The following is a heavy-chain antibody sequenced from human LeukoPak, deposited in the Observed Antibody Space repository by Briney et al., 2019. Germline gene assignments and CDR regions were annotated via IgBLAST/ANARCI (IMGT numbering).Heavy chain of an antibody. CDR1: GGSISSYY. D-gene: IGHD3-10*01. CDR2: IYTSGST. Sequence: PSETLSLTCTVSGGSISSYYWSWIRQPAGKGLEWIGRIYTSGSTNYNPSLKSRVTMSVDTSKNQFSLKLSSVTAADTAVYYCASERTMVRGQGYYYYYMDVWGKGTTVTISS. J-gene: IGHJ6*03. V-gene: IGHV4-4*07. CDR3: ASERTMVRGQGYYYYYMDV.